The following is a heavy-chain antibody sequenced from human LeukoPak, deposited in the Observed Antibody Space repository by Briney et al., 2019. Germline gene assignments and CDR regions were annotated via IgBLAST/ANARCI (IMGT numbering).Heavy chain of an antibody. V-gene: IGHV3-48*02. Sequence: GGSLRLSCAASGFTFSSYNMNWVRQAPGKGLEWVSDISSSGSTIYFADSVKGRFTISRDNAKNSLYLQMSSLRDEDTAVYYCARLEYYYVSGNYYKLFDYWGQGTLVTVCS. CDR2: ISSSGSTI. J-gene: IGHJ4*02. CDR3: ARLEYYYVSGNYYKLFDY. CDR1: GFTFSSYN. D-gene: IGHD3-10*01.